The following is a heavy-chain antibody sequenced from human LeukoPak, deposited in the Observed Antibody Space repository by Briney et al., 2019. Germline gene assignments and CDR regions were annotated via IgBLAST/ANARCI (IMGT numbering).Heavy chain of an antibody. J-gene: IGHJ4*02. V-gene: IGHV3-7*01. CDR1: GFTFSSYW. Sequence: SGGSLRLSCAASGFTFSSYWMSWVRQAPGKGLEWVANIKQDGSEKYYVDSVKGRFTISRDNAKNSLYLQMNSLRAEDTAVYYCVRERFHGSGAPKFDFWGQGTLVTVSS. D-gene: IGHD3-10*01. CDR2: IKQDGSEK. CDR3: VRERFHGSGAPKFDF.